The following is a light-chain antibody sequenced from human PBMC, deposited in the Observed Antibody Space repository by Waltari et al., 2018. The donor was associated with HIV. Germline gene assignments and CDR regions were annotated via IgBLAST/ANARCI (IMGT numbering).Light chain of an antibody. CDR3: ATWDDSLNGVV. CDR2: SNN. Sequence: QSVLTQPPSASGTPGQRVTISCSGSSSNIGSNTVNWYQQLPGTAPKVLIYSNNQRPSGVPDRFSGSKSGTSASLAISGLQSEDEAAYYCATWDDSLNGVVFGGGTTLTGL. CDR1: SSNIGSNT. J-gene: IGLJ2*01. V-gene: IGLV1-44*01.